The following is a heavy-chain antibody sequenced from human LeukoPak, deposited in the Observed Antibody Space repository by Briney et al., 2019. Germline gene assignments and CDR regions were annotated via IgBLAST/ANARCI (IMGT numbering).Heavy chain of an antibody. D-gene: IGHD6-13*01. V-gene: IGHV1-2*02. Sequence: GASVKVSCKASGYTFTGYYMHWVRQAPGQGLEWMGWINPNSGGTNYAQKFQGRVTMTRDTFISTAYMELSRLRSDDTAVYYCARGGYSSSWLARDYWGQGTLVTVSS. CDR2: INPNSGGT. J-gene: IGHJ4*02. CDR1: GYTFTGYY. CDR3: ARGGYSSSWLARDY.